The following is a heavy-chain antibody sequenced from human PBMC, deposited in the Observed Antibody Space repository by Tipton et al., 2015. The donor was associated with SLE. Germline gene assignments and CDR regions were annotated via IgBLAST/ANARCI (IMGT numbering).Heavy chain of an antibody. Sequence: TLSLTCAVSGGSISSSNWWSWVRQPPGKGLEWIGEIYHSGSTNYNPSLKSRVTISVDKSKNQFSLKLSSVTAADTAVYYCARALRGYSYGLDAFDIWGQGTMVTVSS. J-gene: IGHJ3*02. CDR2: IYHSGST. CDR1: GGSISSSNW. V-gene: IGHV4-4*02. D-gene: IGHD5-18*01. CDR3: ARALRGYSYGLDAFDI.